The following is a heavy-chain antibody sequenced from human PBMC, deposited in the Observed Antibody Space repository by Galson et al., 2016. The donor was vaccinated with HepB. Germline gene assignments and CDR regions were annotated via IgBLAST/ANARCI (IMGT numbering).Heavy chain of an antibody. CDR3: ARGGSRPIDY. D-gene: IGHD1-26*01. CDR2: INTDGSGT. J-gene: IGHJ4*02. CDR1: GFTFSGSA. V-gene: IGHV3-74*01. Sequence: SLRLSCAASGFTFSGSAMHWVRQASGKGLEWVSRINTDGSGTSYADSVKGRFTISRDNAKNTLYLQMNSLRAEDTAVYYCARGGSRPIDYWGQGTLVTVSS.